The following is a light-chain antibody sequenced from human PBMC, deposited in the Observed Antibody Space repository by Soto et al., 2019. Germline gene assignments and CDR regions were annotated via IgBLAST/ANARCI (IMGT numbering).Light chain of an antibody. V-gene: IGLV2-14*01. Sequence: QSVLTQPASVSASPGQSITISCTGTSSDIGIYDYVSWYQQHPGKAPKLIIHEVSHRPSGVSGRFSGSKSGNTASLTISGLQAEDEADYYCSSFTRIKTEVFGGGTKVTVL. J-gene: IGLJ2*01. CDR2: EVS. CDR1: SSDIGIYDY. CDR3: SSFTRIKTEV.